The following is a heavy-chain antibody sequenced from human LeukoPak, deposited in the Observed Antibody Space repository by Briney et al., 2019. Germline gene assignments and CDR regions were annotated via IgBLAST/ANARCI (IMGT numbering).Heavy chain of an antibody. V-gene: IGHV1-69*05. D-gene: IGHD3-3*01. CDR1: GGTFSSYA. J-gene: IGHJ5*02. CDR3: ARGPHFLEWPNNCFAP. Sequence: GSSVKVSCKASGGTFSSYAISWVRQAPGQGLEWMGGIIPIFGTANYAQRFQGRVTITTDESTSTAYMELSSLRSEDTAVYYCARGPHFLEWPNNCFAPWGQGTLVPVSS. CDR2: IIPIFGTA.